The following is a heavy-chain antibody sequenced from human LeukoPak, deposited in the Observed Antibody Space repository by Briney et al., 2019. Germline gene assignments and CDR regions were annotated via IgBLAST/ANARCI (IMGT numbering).Heavy chain of an antibody. V-gene: IGHV1-18*01. CDR3: AREGYCSGGICYSTMNWFDP. CDR2: ISAYNGNT. CDR1: GYRFTSYG. D-gene: IGHD2-15*01. J-gene: IGHJ5*02. Sequence: GASVKVSCKACGYRFTSYGITWVRQAPGQGLEWMGWISAYNGNTNYAQKVQGRVTLTTDTSTSTAYMELRSLRSDDTAVYYCAREGYCSGGICYSTMNWFDPWGQGTPVTVSS.